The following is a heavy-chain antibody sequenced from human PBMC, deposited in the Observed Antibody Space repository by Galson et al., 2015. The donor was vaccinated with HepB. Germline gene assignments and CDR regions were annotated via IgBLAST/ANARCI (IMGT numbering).Heavy chain of an antibody. Sequence: SLRLSCAASGFTFSSYSMNWVRQAPGKGLEWVSYISSSSSTIYYADSVKGRFTISRDNAKNSLYLQMNSLRDEDTAVYYCARDSYDYVWGSYRLEGVGSFDYWGQGTLVTVSS. D-gene: IGHD3-16*02. CDR1: GFTFSSYS. CDR2: ISSSSSTI. J-gene: IGHJ4*02. V-gene: IGHV3-48*02. CDR3: ARDSYDYVWGSYRLEGVGSFDY.